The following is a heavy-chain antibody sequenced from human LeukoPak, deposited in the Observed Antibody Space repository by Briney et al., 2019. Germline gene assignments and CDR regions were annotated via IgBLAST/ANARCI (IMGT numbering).Heavy chain of an antibody. D-gene: IGHD3-9*01. Sequence: PSQTLSLTCTVSGGPISSGSYYWSWIRQPAGKGLEWIGRIYTSGSTNYNPSLKSRVTISVDTSKNQFSLKLSSVTAADTAVYYCARGAYYDILTDYYNPSPFDYWGQGTLVTVSS. V-gene: IGHV4-61*02. CDR1: GGPISSGSYY. J-gene: IGHJ4*02. CDR2: IYTSGST. CDR3: ARGAYYDILTDYYNPSPFDY.